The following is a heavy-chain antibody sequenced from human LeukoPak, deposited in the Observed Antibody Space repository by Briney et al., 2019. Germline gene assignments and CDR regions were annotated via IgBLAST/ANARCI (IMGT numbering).Heavy chain of an antibody. J-gene: IGHJ5*02. Sequence: GGSLRLSCAASGFTVSSNYMSWVRQAPGKGLEWVSSISSSSSYIYYADSVKGRSTISRDNAKNSLYLQMNSLRAEDTAVYYCARDGRGSYPTWGQGTLVTVSS. D-gene: IGHD1-26*01. CDR1: GFTVSSNY. CDR2: ISSSSSYI. V-gene: IGHV3-21*01. CDR3: ARDGRGSYPT.